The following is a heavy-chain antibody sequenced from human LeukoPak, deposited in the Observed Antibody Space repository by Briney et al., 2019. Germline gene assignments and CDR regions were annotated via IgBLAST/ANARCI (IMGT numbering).Heavy chain of an antibody. Sequence: GGSLRLSCAAPGFTFSDYYMSWIRQAPGKGLEWVSYISSSGSTIYYADSVKGRFTISRDNAKNSLYLQMNSLRAEDTAVYYCARDRGTYYYGSGRGDVWGQGTTVTVSS. J-gene: IGHJ6*02. CDR2: ISSSGSTI. D-gene: IGHD3-10*01. V-gene: IGHV3-11*01. CDR1: GFTFSDYY. CDR3: ARDRGTYYYGSGRGDV.